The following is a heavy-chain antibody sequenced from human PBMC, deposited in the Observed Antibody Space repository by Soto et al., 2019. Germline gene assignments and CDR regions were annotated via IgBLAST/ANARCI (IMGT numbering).Heavy chain of an antibody. Sequence: ASVKVSYKASGYSFITSYYMHWVRQAPGQGLEWMGIINPTGSMTKYSQRFQGRLTMTRDTSTSTDYMELTTLTSEDTAVYFCARDTGYDHDAFDIWGQGTMVTVSS. CDR2: INPTGSMT. D-gene: IGHD5-12*01. V-gene: IGHV1-46*01. CDR3: ARDTGYDHDAFDI. CDR1: GYSFITSYY. J-gene: IGHJ3*02.